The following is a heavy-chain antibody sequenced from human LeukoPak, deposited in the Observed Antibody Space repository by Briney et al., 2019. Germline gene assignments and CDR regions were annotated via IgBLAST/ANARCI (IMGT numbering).Heavy chain of an antibody. J-gene: IGHJ4*02. D-gene: IGHD3-9*01. CDR1: GFTVSSNY. V-gene: IGHV3-66*02. CDR2: ICSGGST. Sequence: GGSLRLSCAASGFTVSSNYMSWVRQAPGKGLEWVSVICSGGSTYYADSVKGRFTISRDNSKNTLYLQMNSLRAEDTAVYYCARAERYDILTGYYRDYWGQGTLVTVSS. CDR3: ARAERYDILTGYYRDY.